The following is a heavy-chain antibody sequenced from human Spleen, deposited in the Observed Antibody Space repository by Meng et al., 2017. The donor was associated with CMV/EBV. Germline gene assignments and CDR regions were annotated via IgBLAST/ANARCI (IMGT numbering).Heavy chain of an antibody. CDR1: GGSVSSGSDY. Sequence: GSLRLSCTVSGGSVSSGSDYWSWIRQPPGKGQEWIGYIYYTGITNYSPSLKSRLTISVDMSKNQFSLKLRSVTAADTAVYYCARTRRDLWSGFYSDGLYFDHWGQGALVTVSS. CDR3: ARTRRDLWSGFYSDGLYFDH. CDR2: IYYTGIT. D-gene: IGHD3-3*01. V-gene: IGHV4-61*01. J-gene: IGHJ4*02.